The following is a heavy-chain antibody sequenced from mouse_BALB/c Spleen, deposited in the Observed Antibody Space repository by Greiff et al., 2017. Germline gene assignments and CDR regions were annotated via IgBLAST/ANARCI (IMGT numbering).Heavy chain of an antibody. Sequence: VQLQQSGPGLVAPSQSLSITCTVSGFSLTSYGVHWVRQPPGKGLEWLGVIWAGGSTNYNSALMSRLSISKDDSKSQVFLKMNSLQTDDTAMYYCARGDSSGAWFAYWGQGTLVTVSA. CDR1: GFSLTSYG. V-gene: IGHV2-9*02. D-gene: IGHD3-2*01. J-gene: IGHJ3*01. CDR2: IWAGGST. CDR3: ARGDSSGAWFAY.